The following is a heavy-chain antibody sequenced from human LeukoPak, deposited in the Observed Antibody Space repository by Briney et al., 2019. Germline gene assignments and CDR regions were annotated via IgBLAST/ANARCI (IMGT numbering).Heavy chain of an antibody. Sequence: WVKVSCKASGGTFSSYTISWVRQAPGQGLEWMGRIIPILGIANYAQKFQGRVTITTDESTSTAYMELSSLRSEDTAVYYCAREPGTTPYYMDVWGKGTTFTVSS. D-gene: IGHD1-7*01. J-gene: IGHJ6*03. CDR1: GGTFSSYT. V-gene: IGHV1-69*16. CDR2: IIPILGIA. CDR3: AREPGTTPYYMDV.